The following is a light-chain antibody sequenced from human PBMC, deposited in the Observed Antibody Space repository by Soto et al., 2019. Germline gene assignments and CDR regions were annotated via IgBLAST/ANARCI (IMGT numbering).Light chain of an antibody. Sequence: QSVLTQPASVSGCPGQSITISCTGTSSDVGLYDYVSWYQQHPGKAPQLMIYAVRNRPSGVSNRFSASKSGNAASLFISGLQAEDEADYYCSSYTSDSSYVFGSGTKVTVL. V-gene: IGLV2-14*01. J-gene: IGLJ1*01. CDR2: AVR. CDR3: SSYTSDSSYV. CDR1: SSDVGLYDY.